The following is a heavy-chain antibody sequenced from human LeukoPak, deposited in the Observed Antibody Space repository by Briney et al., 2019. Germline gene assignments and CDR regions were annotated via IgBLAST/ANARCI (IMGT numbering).Heavy chain of an antibody. CDR1: GFTFSDYE. CDR3: AREGTSDYFDY. Sequence: GGSLRLSCAACGFTFSDYEMNWVRQAPGKGLEWVSWISSSGGAIYHADSVKGRFTISRDNAKNSLYLKMNSLRAEDTAVYYCAREGTSDYFDYWGQGTLVTVSS. D-gene: IGHD3-10*01. J-gene: IGHJ4*02. V-gene: IGHV3-48*03. CDR2: ISSSGGAI.